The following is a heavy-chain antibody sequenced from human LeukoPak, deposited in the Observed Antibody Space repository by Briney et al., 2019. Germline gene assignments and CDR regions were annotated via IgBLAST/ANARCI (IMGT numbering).Heavy chain of an antibody. V-gene: IGHV3-21*01. D-gene: IGHD3-9*01. CDR3: AREYDILTGGCLDY. Sequence: TGGSLRLSCAASGFTFSSYSMNWVRQAPGKGLEWVSPISSSSSYIYYADSVKGRFTISRDNAKNSLYLQMNSLRAEDTAVYYCAREYDILTGGCLDYWGQGTLVTVSS. CDR1: GFTFSSYS. CDR2: ISSSSSYI. J-gene: IGHJ4*02.